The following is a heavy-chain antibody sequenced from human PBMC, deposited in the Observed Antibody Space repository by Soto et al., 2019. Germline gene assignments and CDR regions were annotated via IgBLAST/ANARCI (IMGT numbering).Heavy chain of an antibody. V-gene: IGHV3-66*01. CDR3: ARALPYDILTRYYDAFYL. D-gene: IGHD3-9*01. Sequence: GGSLRLSCAASGFTVSSNYMSWVRQAPGKGLEWVSVIYSGGSTYYADSLQGRFTISRDNSKNTLYFQMNSLRAEDTAVYYCARALPYDILTRYYDAFYLWGQGTMVTVSS. CDR1: GFTVSSNY. J-gene: IGHJ3*01. CDR2: IYSGGST.